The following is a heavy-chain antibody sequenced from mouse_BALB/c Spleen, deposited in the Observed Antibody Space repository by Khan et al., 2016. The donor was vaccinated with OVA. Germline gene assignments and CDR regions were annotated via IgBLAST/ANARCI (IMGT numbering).Heavy chain of an antibody. J-gene: IGHJ3*01. CDR2: ISDLAYTF. CDR3: ARGGGTAPFAY. V-gene: IGHV5-15*02. D-gene: IGHD1-2*01. CDR1: GFTFSDYG. Sequence: EVQLVESGGGLVQPGGSRKLSCAASGFTFSDYGMAWVRQAPGKGPEWVAFISDLAYTFYYADTVTGRFTLSRENAKNTLYLEMSSLRSGDTSRYYCARGGGTAPFAYWGQGTLVTVSA.